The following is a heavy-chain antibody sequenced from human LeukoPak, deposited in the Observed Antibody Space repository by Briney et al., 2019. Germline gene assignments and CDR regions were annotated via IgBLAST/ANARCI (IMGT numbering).Heavy chain of an antibody. D-gene: IGHD6-6*01. CDR3: AKAIHSSSSGVVDY. J-gene: IGHJ4*02. CDR1: GFIFSNYA. CDR2: IRYDGSNK. V-gene: IGHV3-30*02. Sequence: PGGSLRLSCAASGFIFSNYAMHWVRQAPGKGLEWVTFIRYDGSNKYYAESVKGRFTISRDNSKNTLYLRMNSLRAEGTAVYYCAKAIHSSSSGVVDYWGQGTLVTVSS.